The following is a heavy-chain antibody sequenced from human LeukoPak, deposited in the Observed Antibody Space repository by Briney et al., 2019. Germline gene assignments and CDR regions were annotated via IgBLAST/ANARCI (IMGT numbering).Heavy chain of an antibody. V-gene: IGHV3-33*01. CDR3: ARDLNREDFDY. CDR1: GFGFSSYD. Sequence: GKSLRLSCAASGFGFSSYDMHWVRQAPGKGLEWVAIIWFDGSAKYYGDSVKGRFTISRDNSKNTLYLQMNSLRVEDTAVYYCARDLNREDFDYWAREPWSPSPQ. D-gene: IGHD1-14*01. J-gene: IGHJ4*02. CDR2: IWFDGSAK.